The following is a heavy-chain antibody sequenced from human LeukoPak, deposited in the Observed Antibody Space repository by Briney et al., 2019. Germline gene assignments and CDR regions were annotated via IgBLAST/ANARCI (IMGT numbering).Heavy chain of an antibody. J-gene: IGHJ4*02. V-gene: IGHV3-23*01. CDR3: ARENGESLTYYFDY. CDR2: ISGSGGST. CDR1: GFTFSSYA. D-gene: IGHD3-10*01. Sequence: GGSLRLSCAASGFTFSSYAMSWVRQAPGKGLEWVSAISGSGGSTYYADSVKGRFTISRDNAKNSLYLQMNSLRAEDTAVYYCARENGESLTYYFDYWGQGTLVTVSS.